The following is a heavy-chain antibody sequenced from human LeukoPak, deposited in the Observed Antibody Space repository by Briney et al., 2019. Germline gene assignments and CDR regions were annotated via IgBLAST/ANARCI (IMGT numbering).Heavy chain of an antibody. D-gene: IGHD3-16*01. CDR1: GFTVSSKY. CDR2: IHSDGST. J-gene: IGHJ4*02. Sequence: PGGSLRLSCAASGFTVSSKYMSWVRQAPGRGLEWVSLIHSDGSTYYADSVKDRFTISRDSSKNALFLQMNSLRVEDSAVYFCARDKGYVWGNYPEYHFEFWGQGTLVTVYS. CDR3: ARDKGYVWGNYPEYHFEF. V-gene: IGHV3-66*01.